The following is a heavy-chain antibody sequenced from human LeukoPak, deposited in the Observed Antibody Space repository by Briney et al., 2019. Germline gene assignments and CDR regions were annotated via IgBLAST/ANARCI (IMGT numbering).Heavy chain of an antibody. J-gene: IGHJ4*02. CDR1: GDSIRNDYW. CDR2: IYHSGST. CDR3: ARGLQWYYFDY. Sequence: SETLSHTCVVSGDSIRNDYWWNWVRQPPGKGLEWIGEIYHSGSTNYNPSLKSRVSISVDKSKNQFSLKLTSVTAADTATYYCARGLQWYYFDYWGQGTLVTVSS. D-gene: IGHD4-23*01. V-gene: IGHV4-4*02.